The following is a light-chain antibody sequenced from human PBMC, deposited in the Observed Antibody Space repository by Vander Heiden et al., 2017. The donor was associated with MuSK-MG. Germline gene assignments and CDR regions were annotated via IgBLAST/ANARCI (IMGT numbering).Light chain of an antibody. CDR1: ALPKQV. V-gene: IGLV3-25*03. CDR2: KDS. J-gene: IGLJ2*01. CDR3: QSADSRGTYVE. Sequence: SPGRTARITCAGVALPKQVASWYHQKPGQAPLLVIYKDSERPAGIPERCSGSTSGTSVTLTISGVQGEDEADYYCQSADSRGTYVEFGGGTKLTVV.